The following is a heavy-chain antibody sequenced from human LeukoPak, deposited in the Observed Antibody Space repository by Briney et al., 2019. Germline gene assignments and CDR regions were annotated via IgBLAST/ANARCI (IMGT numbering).Heavy chain of an antibody. J-gene: IGHJ4*02. Sequence: PGGSLRLSCAASGFTFISYGMHWVRQAPGKGLEWVAFIRYDGSNKYYADSVKGRFTISRDNSKNTLYLQMNSLRAEDTAVYYCAKAAALSGSYLYYFDYWGQGNLVTVSS. CDR3: AKAAALSGSYLYYFDY. CDR1: GFTFISYG. CDR2: IRYDGSNK. V-gene: IGHV3-30*02. D-gene: IGHD1-26*01.